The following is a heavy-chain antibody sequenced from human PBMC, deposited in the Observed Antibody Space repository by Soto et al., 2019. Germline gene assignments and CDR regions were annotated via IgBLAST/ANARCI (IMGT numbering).Heavy chain of an antibody. D-gene: IGHD5-18*01. CDR3: AINPVWIQLYCYHHYGIDV. V-gene: IGHV3-23*01. Sequence: PGGSLRLSCAASGFTFSSYAMSWVRQAPGKGLEWVSAISGSGGSTYYADSVKGRFTISRDNSKNTLYLQMNSLRAEDTAVYYCAINPVWIQLYCYHHYGIDVPARGTTVIVSS. CDR2: ISGSGGST. J-gene: IGHJ6*02. CDR1: GFTFSSYA.